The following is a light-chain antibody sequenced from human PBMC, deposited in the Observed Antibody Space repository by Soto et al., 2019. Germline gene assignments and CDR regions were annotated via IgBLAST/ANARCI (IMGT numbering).Light chain of an antibody. V-gene: IGLV2-14*01. Sequence: QSVLTQPASVSGSPGQSITISCTGTSSDIGNYAYVSWYQQHPGKAPKLMISEVSNRPSGVSNRFSGSKSGNTASLTISGLQAEDEADYYCSSFTTRNTLVFGGGTQLTVL. CDR3: SSFTTRNTLV. J-gene: IGLJ2*01. CDR2: EVS. CDR1: SSDIGNYAY.